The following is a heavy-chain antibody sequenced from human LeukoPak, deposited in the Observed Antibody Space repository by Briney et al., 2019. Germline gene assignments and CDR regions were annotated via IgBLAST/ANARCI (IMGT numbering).Heavy chain of an antibody. J-gene: IGHJ4*02. D-gene: IGHD1-14*01. V-gene: IGHV3-7*01. Sequence: PGGSLRLSCAASGFTFRNVWMAWVRQAPGKGLEWVANINQDGSTKQYVDSVRGRFTISRDNAKNSLYLQMNSLTAEDTGLYHCARDMKGNLDYWGQGTLVTVSS. CDR3: ARDMKGNLDY. CDR1: GFTFRNVW. CDR2: INQDGSTK.